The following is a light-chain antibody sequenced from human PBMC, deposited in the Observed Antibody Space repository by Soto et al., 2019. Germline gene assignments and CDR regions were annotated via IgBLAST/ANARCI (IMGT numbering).Light chain of an antibody. CDR3: QQRAKWPLT. V-gene: IGKV3-11*01. J-gene: IGKJ5*01. CDR2: DAS. Sequence: EIVLTQSPATLSLSPGGRATLSCRASQSVTRYLAWYQQKPGRAPRLLIYDASNRATGIPARFSGSGSGTDFTLTISSLEPEDFAVYYCQQRAKWPLTFGQGTRLEIK. CDR1: QSVTRY.